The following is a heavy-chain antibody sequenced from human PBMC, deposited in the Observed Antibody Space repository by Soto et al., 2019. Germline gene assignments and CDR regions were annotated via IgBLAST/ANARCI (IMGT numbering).Heavy chain of an antibody. V-gene: IGHV4-34*01. Sequence: SETLSLTCAVYGGSFSGYYWSWIRQPPGKGLEWIGEINHSGSTNYNPSLKSRVTISVDTSKNQFSLKLSSVTAADTAVYYCARGEQLDTYYCYGMDVWGQGTTVTVSS. CDR3: ARGEQLDTYYCYGMDV. CDR2: INHSGST. D-gene: IGHD6-6*01. J-gene: IGHJ6*01. CDR1: GGSFSGYY.